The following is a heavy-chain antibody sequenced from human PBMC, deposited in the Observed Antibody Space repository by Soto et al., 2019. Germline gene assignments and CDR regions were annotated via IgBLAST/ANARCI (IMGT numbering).Heavy chain of an antibody. CDR2: LYYSGNT. CDR1: GGSVSSGSYY. J-gene: IGHJ4*02. D-gene: IGHD1-7*01. V-gene: IGHV4-61*01. CDR3: ARVPTGTTWVTSEY. Sequence: SETLSLTCTVSGGSVSSGSYYWSWIRQPPGKGLEWIGYLYYSGNTNYNPSLKSRVTTSVDTSKNQFSLKLSSVTAADTAVYYCARVPTGTTWVTSEYWGQGTLVTVS.